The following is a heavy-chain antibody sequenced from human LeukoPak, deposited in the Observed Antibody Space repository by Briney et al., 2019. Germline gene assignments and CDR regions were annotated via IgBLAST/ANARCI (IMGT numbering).Heavy chain of an antibody. D-gene: IGHD3-22*01. Sequence: SETLSLTCTVSGGSISSGGYYWSWIRQHPGKGLEWIGYIYYSGSTYYNPSLKSRVTISVDTSKNQFSLKLSSVTAADTAVYYCAREGYDSSGYSVGFDYWGQGTPVTVSS. V-gene: IGHV4-31*03. CDR1: GGSISSGGYY. J-gene: IGHJ4*02. CDR2: IYYSGST. CDR3: AREGYDSSGYSVGFDY.